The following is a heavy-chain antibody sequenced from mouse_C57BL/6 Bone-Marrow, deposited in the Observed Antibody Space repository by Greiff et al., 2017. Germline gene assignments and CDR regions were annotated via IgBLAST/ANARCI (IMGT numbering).Heavy chain of an antibody. CDR2: IYPGSGST. CDR3: ARPTGYYYYAMDY. J-gene: IGHJ4*01. D-gene: IGHD1-1*01. Sequence: VQLQQPGAELVKPGASVTMSCKASGYTFTSYWLTWVKQRPGQGLEWIGDIYPGSGSTNYNEKFKSKATLTVDTSSSTAYMQLSSLTSEDSAVYYCARPTGYYYYAMDYWGQGTSVTVSS. V-gene: IGHV1-55*01. CDR1: GYTFTSYW.